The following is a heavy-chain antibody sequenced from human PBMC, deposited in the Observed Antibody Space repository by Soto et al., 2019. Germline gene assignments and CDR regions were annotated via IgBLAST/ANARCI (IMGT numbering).Heavy chain of an antibody. J-gene: IGHJ6*02. CDR2: IYLHGTT. Sequence: SETLSLTCTVSDVSISSTDWWWSWVRQPPGKGLEWIGEIYLHGTTKYSPSLESRVTVSADTSNNQFSLRLSSVTAADTAIYYCRSSTSCYDESCVDVWGQGTMVTVSS. CDR1: DVSISSTDW. V-gene: IGHV4-4*02. CDR3: RSSTSCYDESCVDV. D-gene: IGHD2-2*01.